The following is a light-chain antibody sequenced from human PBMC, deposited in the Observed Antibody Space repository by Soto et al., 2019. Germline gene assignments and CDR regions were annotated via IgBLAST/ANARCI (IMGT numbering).Light chain of an antibody. CDR3: MQALQTPRYT. CDR2: LGS. CDR1: QSLLHSNGYNY. J-gene: IGKJ2*01. V-gene: IGKV2-28*01. Sequence: DIVITQSPLSLPVTPGEPASISCRSSQSLLHSNGYNYLDWYLQKPGQSPQLLIYLGSNRASGVPDRFSGSGSGTHFTLKISRVEAEDVGVYYCMQALQTPRYTFGQGTKLEIK.